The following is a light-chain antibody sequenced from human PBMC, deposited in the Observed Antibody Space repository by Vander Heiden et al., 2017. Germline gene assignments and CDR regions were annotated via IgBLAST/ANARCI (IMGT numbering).Light chain of an antibody. Sequence: QSALTHPAYVSGSPGQSITISCTGTRSDVGAYNYVSWYQQHPGKAPKLMIYDVSNRPSGVSNRFFGSKSGNTASLTISGRQAEDEADYYCNSYTGSYTRVFGTGTKVTVL. CDR1: RSDVGAYNY. CDR3: NSYTGSYTRV. CDR2: DVS. J-gene: IGLJ1*01. V-gene: IGLV2-14*01.